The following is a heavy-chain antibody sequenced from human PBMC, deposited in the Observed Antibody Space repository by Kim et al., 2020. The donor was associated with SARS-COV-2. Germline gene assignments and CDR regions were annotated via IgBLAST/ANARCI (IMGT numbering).Heavy chain of an antibody. CDR2: ISAYNGNT. V-gene: IGHV1-18*04. J-gene: IGHJ6*02. CDR3: ARRSLGAAAHNYYYYGMDV. D-gene: IGHD6-13*01. CDR1: GYTFTSYG. Sequence: ASVKVSCKASGYTFTSYGISWVRQAPGQGLEWMGWISAYNGNTNYAQKLQGRVTMTTDTSTSTAYMELRSLRSDDTAVYYCARRSLGAAAHNYYYYGMDVWGQGTTVTVSS.